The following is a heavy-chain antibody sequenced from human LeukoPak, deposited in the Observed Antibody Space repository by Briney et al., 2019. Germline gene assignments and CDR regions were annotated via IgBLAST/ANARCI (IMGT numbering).Heavy chain of an antibody. Sequence: ASVKVSCKASGYIFTGYYMHWVRQAPGQGLEWMGWINPNSGDTNYAQKFQGRVTMTRDTSISTAYMELSRLRSDDTAVYYCARAADRYCGGDCYRYNWFDPWGQGTLVTVSS. CDR3: ARAADRYCGGDCYRYNWFDP. CDR1: GYIFTGYY. D-gene: IGHD2-21*02. CDR2: INPNSGDT. V-gene: IGHV1-2*02. J-gene: IGHJ5*02.